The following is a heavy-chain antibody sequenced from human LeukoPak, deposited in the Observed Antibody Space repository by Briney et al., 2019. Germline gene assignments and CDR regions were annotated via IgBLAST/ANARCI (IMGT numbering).Heavy chain of an antibody. CDR2: TYYTGST. CDR1: GGSISSRSYY. D-gene: IGHD6-13*01. V-gene: IGHV4-39*01. CDR3: ARLGAAPGPPHYFYYGMDV. Sequence: SQTLSLTCSVSGGSISSRSYYWGWVRQPPGKGLEWIGSTYYTGSTYYNPSLRSRVSISGDTSKNQVSLKVNSVTAADTAVYYCARLGAAPGPPHYFYYGMDVWGQGTTVTVS. J-gene: IGHJ6*02.